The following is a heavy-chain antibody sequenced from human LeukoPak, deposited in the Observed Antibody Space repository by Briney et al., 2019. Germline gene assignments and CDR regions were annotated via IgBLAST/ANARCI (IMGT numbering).Heavy chain of an antibody. J-gene: IGHJ4*02. V-gene: IGHV4-34*01. CDR1: GGSFSVYY. CDR3: ARGLNGDTMGY. CDR2: INHSGST. Sequence: PSETLSLTWAVHGGSFSVYYWSWIRQPPGKGLEWIGEINHSGSTNYNTSLKSRVTISVDTSKNQFSLKLSSVTAADTAVYYCARGLNGDTMGYWGQGTLVTVSS. D-gene: IGHD4-17*01.